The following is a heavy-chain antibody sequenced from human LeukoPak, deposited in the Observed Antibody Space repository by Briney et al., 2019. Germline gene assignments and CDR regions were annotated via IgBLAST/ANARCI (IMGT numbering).Heavy chain of an antibody. CDR3: VRLRWELMAPYFDR. CDR2: IYQTGST. D-gene: IGHD3-9*01. V-gene: IGHV4-59*01. CDR1: TDSTNTYY. J-gene: IGHJ1*01. Sequence: SETLSLTCSVSTDSTNTYYWSWIRQSPGKGLEWIGHIYQTGSTDYSPSFRSRVTISIDMSKKEFSLKLTSVTVADTAMYYCVRLRWELMAPYFDRWGQGAFVIVSS.